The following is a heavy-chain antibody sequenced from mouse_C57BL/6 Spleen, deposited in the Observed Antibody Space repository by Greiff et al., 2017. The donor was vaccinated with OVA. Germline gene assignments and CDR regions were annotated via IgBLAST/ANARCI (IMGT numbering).Heavy chain of an antibody. CDR1: GFPFSSYG. CDR3: ARHTTVVANFDY. Sequence: EVKLVESGGDLVKPGGSLKLSCAASGFPFSSYGMSWVRQTPDQRLEWVATISSGGSYTYSPDSVKGRFTISRDNAKNTLYLQMSSLKSEDTAMYYCARHTTVVANFDYWGQGTTLTVSS. V-gene: IGHV5-6*01. CDR2: ISSGGSYT. D-gene: IGHD1-1*01. J-gene: IGHJ2*01.